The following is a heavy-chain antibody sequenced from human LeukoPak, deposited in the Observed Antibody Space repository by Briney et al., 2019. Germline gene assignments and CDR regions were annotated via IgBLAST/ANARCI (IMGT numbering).Heavy chain of an antibody. J-gene: IGHJ3*02. CDR3: ARYPGAGSSWYSDAFDI. CDR2: IYPGDSDT. D-gene: IGHD6-13*01. V-gene: IGHV5-51*01. CDR1: GYSFTSYW. Sequence: GESLKISCKGSGYSFTSYWIGWERQMPGKGLEWMGIIYPGDSDTRYSPSFQGQVTISADKSISTAYLQWSSLKASDTAMYYCARYPGAGSSWYSDAFDIWGQGTMVTVSS.